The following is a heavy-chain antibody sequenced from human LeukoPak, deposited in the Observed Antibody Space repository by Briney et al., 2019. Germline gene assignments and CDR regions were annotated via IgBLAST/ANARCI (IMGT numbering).Heavy chain of an antibody. D-gene: IGHD3-3*01. V-gene: IGHV4-38-2*01. CDR2: IYHSGST. Sequence: SETLSLTCAVSGYSISSGYYWGWIRQPPGKGLEWIGSIYHSGSTYYNPSLKSRVTISVDTSKNQFSLKLSSVTAADTAVCYCARANQNVLRFLEWLSAFDIWGQGTMVTVSS. CDR3: ARANQNVLRFLEWLSAFDI. J-gene: IGHJ3*02. CDR1: GYSISSGYY.